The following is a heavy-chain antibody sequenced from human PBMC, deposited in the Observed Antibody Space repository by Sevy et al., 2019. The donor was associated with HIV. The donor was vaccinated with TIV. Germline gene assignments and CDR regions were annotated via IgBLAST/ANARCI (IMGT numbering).Heavy chain of an antibody. CDR2: FDPEDGET. CDR3: ARELYCSSTSCPRGYNWFDP. CDR1: GYTLTELS. Sequence: ASVKVSCKVSGYTLTELSMHWVRQAPGKGLEWMGGFDPEDGETIYAQKFQGRVTMTEDTSTDTAYMELSSLRSEDTAVYYCARELYCSSTSCPRGYNWFDPRGQGTLVTVSS. J-gene: IGHJ5*02. V-gene: IGHV1-24*01. D-gene: IGHD2-2*01.